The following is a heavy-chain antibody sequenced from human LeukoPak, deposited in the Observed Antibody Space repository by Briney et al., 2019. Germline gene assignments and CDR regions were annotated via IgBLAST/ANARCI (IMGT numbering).Heavy chain of an antibody. CDR2: ISTYNGNT. V-gene: IGHV1-18*01. J-gene: IGHJ3*02. Sequence: ASVKVSCKASGYTFTSYDISWVRQAPGQGLEWMGWISTYNGNTNYPQKLQVRVTMTTDTSTSTAYMELRSLRSDDTAVYYCARERRDDYNWDASHIWGQGTMVTVSS. D-gene: IGHD5-24*01. CDR3: ARERRDDYNWDASHI. CDR1: GYTFTSYD.